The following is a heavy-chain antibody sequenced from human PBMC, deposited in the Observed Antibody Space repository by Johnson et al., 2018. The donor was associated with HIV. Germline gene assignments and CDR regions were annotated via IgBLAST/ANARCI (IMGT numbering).Heavy chain of an antibody. CDR3: AKVGGLRWQTWGAFDI. D-gene: IGHD4-23*01. V-gene: IGHV3-30*18. Sequence: VQLVESGGGVVQPGRSLRLSCAASGFSFSNYGMHWVRQAPGKGLEWVVVISYDGSNKYYADSVKGRFTISRDNSKNTLYLQMNSLRVEDTAVYYCAKVGGLRWQTWGAFDIWGQGTMVTVSS. J-gene: IGHJ3*02. CDR2: ISYDGSNK. CDR1: GFSFSNYG.